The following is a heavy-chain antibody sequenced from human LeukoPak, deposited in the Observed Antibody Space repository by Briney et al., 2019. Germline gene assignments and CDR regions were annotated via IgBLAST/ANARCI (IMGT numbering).Heavy chain of an antibody. CDR2: IYYSGST. D-gene: IGHD4-4*01. J-gene: IGHJ4*02. V-gene: IGHV4-59*06. Sequence: SETLSLTCTVSGGSISSYYWSWIRQHPGKGLEWIGYIYYSGSTYYNPSLKSRVTISVDTSKNQFSLKLSSVTAADTAVYYCARGASYSNYLDYWGQGTLVTVSS. CDR1: GGSISSYY. CDR3: ARGASYSNYLDY.